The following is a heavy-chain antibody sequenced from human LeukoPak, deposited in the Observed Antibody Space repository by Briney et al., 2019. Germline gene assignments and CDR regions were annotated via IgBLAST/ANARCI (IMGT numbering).Heavy chain of an antibody. CDR1: GYSLIGYH. Sequence: GASVKVSCKASGYSLIGYHLHWVRQAPGQGLEWIGWINPDSGATKYAQKFQGRVTMTRDTSISTFFMEPSGLTSDDTAVYYCASYYTGIGGLRWGQGTLVTVSS. CDR3: ASYYTGIGGLR. CDR2: INPDSGAT. J-gene: IGHJ4*02. V-gene: IGHV1-2*02. D-gene: IGHD2-8*02.